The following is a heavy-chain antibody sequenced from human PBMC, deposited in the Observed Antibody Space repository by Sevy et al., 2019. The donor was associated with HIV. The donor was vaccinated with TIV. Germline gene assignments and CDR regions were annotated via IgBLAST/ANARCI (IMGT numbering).Heavy chain of an antibody. CDR1: GFTFSSYG. D-gene: IGHD6-19*01. J-gene: IGHJ3*02. CDR2: IWYDGSNK. Sequence: GGSLRLSCAASGFTFSSYGMHWVRQAPGKGLEWVAVIWYDGSNKYYADSVKGRFTISRDNSKNTLYLQMNSLRAEDTAVYYCARDRIGIAVASHDAFDIWGQGTMVTVSS. CDR3: ARDRIGIAVASHDAFDI. V-gene: IGHV3-33*01.